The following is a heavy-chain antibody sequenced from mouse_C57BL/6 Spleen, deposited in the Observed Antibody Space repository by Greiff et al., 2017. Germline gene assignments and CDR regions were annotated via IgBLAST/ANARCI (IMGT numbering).Heavy chain of an antibody. J-gene: IGHJ2*01. D-gene: IGHD1-1*01. Sequence: VQLKESGAELARPGASVKLSCKASGYTFTSYGISWVKQRTGQGLEWIGEIYPRSGNTYYNEKFKGKATLTADKSSSTAYMELRSLTSEDSAVYFCARRTTVVATPYLDYWGQGTTLTVSS. CDR3: ARRTTVVATPYLDY. CDR1: GYTFTSYG. V-gene: IGHV1-81*01. CDR2: IYPRSGNT.